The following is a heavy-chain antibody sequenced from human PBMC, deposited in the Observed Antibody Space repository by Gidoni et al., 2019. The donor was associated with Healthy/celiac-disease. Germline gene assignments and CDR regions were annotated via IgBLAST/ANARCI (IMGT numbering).Heavy chain of an antibody. CDR3: ARAGTAMASDY. J-gene: IGHJ4*02. D-gene: IGHD5-18*01. CDR1: GFTFSSYA. CDR2: ISYDGSNK. Sequence: QVQLVESGGGVVQPGRSLRLSCAASGFTFSSYAMHWVRQAPGKGLEWVAVISYDGSNKYYADSVKGRFTISRDNSKNTLYLQMNSLRAEDTAVYYCARAGTAMASDYWGQGTLVTVSS. V-gene: IGHV3-30-3*01.